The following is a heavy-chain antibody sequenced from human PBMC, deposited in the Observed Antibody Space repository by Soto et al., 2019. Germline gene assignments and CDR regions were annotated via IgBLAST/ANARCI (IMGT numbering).Heavy chain of an antibody. CDR1: GYTFTSYG. Sequence: QVQLVQSGAEVKKPGASVKVSCKASGYTFTSYGITWVRQAPGQGLEWMGWISAYNGNTNYAQKLQGRVTLTTDTSTSTAYMELRSLRSDDTAVYYCARAPSDSSGWDYYYYGMDVWGQGTTVTVSS. CDR3: ARAPSDSSGWDYYYYGMDV. V-gene: IGHV1-18*01. J-gene: IGHJ6*02. CDR2: ISAYNGNT. D-gene: IGHD6-19*01.